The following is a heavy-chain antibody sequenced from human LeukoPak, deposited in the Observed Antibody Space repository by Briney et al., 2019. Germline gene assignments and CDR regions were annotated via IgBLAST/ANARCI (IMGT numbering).Heavy chain of an antibody. D-gene: IGHD2-15*01. CDR1: GFTFSSYE. V-gene: IGHV3-48*03. J-gene: IGHJ4*02. CDR2: ISSSGSTI. CDR3: AKIDGYCSGGSCYSFDY. Sequence: PGGSLRLSCAASGFTFSSYEMNWVRQAPGKGLEWVSYISSSGSTIYYADSVKGRFTISRDNSKNSLYLQMNSLRAEDTALYYCAKIDGYCSGGSCYSFDYRGQGTLVTVSS.